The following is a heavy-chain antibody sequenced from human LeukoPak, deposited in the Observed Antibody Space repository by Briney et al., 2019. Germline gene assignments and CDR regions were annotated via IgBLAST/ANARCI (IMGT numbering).Heavy chain of an antibody. J-gene: IGHJ6*02. D-gene: IGHD6-19*01. Sequence: PGGSLRLSCAASGFTFSSYAMSWVRRAPGKGVEWGSAVIGRGERTYYADFVQGRFSISRDNSKDTVYLQMNSLRAGDTAIYYCANQPGLYDSGWSWTYHFFGVDVWGQGTTVTVSS. CDR3: ANQPGLYDSGWSWTYHFFGVDV. CDR2: VIGRGERT. V-gene: IGHV3-23*01. CDR1: GFTFSSYA.